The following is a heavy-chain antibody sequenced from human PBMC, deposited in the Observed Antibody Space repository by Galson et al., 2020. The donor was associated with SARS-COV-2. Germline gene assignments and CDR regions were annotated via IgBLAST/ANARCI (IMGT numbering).Heavy chain of an antibody. V-gene: IGHV4-59*01. CDR3: ARLHYYYGSGTYYIDS. Sequence: ASETLSLTCTVSAGSISSYYWTWIRHPPGKALEWIGYVYYSGITNYNPSLASRVTISVDTSKNQFSLKLSSVTAADTGVYYCARLHYYYGSGTYYIDSWGQGTLVTVSS. D-gene: IGHD3-10*01. CDR2: VYYSGIT. J-gene: IGHJ4*02. CDR1: AGSISSYY.